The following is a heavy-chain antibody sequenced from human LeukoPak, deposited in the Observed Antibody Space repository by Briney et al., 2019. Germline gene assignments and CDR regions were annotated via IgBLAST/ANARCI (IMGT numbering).Heavy chain of an antibody. J-gene: IGHJ5*02. CDR2: ISAYNGNT. CDR3: ARVDVVVPAAIGNWFDH. D-gene: IGHD2-2*02. Sequence: GASVTVSCKASGYTFTSYGISWVRQAPGQGLEWMGWISAYNGNTNYAQKLQGRVTKTTDTSTSTASMELRSLRSDDTAVYYCARVDVVVPAAIGNWFDHWGQGTLVTVSS. CDR1: GYTFTSYG. V-gene: IGHV1-18*01.